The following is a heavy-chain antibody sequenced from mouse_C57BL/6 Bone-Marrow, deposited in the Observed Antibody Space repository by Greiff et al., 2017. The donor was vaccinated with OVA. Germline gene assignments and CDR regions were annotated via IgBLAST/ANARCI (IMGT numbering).Heavy chain of an antibody. CDR1: GYTFTSYW. Sequence: QVQLQQPGTELVKPGASVKLSCKASGYTFTSYWMHWVKQRPGQGLEWIGNINPSNGGTNYNEKFKSKATLTVDKSSSTAYMQLSSLTSEDSAVYYGARGKAYYRKFFDCWGKGTTLTVSS. CDR3: ARGKAYYRKFFDC. CDR2: INPSNGGT. V-gene: IGHV1-53*01. D-gene: IGHD2-14*01. J-gene: IGHJ2*01.